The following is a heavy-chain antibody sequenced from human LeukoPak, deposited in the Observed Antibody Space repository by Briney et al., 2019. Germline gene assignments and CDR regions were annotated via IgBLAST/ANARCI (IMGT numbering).Heavy chain of an antibody. CDR1: GGSISSGGYY. V-gene: IGHV4-31*03. CDR2: IYCSGST. CDR3: ARVPYSSSWYPLYYFDY. D-gene: IGHD6-13*01. Sequence: SETLSLTCTVSGGSISSGGYYWSWIRQHPGKGLEWIGYIYCSGSTYYNPSLKSRVTISVDTSKNQFSLKLSSVTAADTAVYYCARVPYSSSWYPLYYFDYWGQGTLVTVSS. J-gene: IGHJ4*02.